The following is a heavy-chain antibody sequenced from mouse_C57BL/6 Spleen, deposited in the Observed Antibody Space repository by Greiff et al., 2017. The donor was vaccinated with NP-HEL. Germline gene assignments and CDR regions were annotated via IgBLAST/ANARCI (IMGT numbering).Heavy chain of an antibody. CDR3: AASLFYYYGSSYPWYFDV. CDR2: IHPNSGST. D-gene: IGHD1-1*01. CDR1: GYTFTSYW. V-gene: IGHV1-64*01. Sequence: QVQLQQPGAELVKPGASVKLSCKASGYTFTSYWMHWVKQRPGQGLEWIGMIHPNSGSTNYNEKFKSKATLTVDKSSSTAYMQLSSLTSEASAVYYDAASLFYYYGSSYPWYFDVWGTGTTVTVSA. J-gene: IGHJ1*03.